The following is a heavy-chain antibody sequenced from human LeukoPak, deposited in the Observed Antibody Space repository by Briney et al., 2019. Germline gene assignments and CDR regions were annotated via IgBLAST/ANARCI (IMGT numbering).Heavy chain of an antibody. CDR2: IIPIFGTA. D-gene: IGHD3-9*01. Sequence: SVKVSCKASGGTFSSYAISWVRQAPGQGLEWMGGIIPIFGTANYAQKFQGRVTITADESTSTAYMELSSLRSEDTAVYYCARGPPGYDILTGYDVYYYYYMDVWGKGTTVTVSS. CDR1: GGTFSSYA. CDR3: ARGPPGYDILTGYDVYYYYYMDV. J-gene: IGHJ6*03. V-gene: IGHV1-69*13.